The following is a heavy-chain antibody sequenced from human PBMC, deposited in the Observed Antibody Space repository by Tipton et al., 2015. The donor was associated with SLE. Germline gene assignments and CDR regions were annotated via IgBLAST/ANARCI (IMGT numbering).Heavy chain of an antibody. CDR2: IIPIFNTT. CDR1: GDSFNDYA. J-gene: IGHJ5*02. Sequence: QSGAEVKKPGSSVKVSCKASGDSFNDYAITWVRQAPGRGLVWMGRIIPIFNTTTYPHQFQDRVTLFADESTSTVYMELSSLRSDDTAVYYGARDRNDFGSGHPRLDRWGQGTMVTVSS. D-gene: IGHD3-3*01. CDR3: ARDRNDFGSGHPRLDR. V-gene: IGHV1-69*15.